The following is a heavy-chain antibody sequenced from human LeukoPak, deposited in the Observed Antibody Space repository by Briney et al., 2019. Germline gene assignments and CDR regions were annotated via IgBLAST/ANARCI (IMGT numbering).Heavy chain of an antibody. J-gene: IGHJ3*02. CDR2: IKQDGSEK. D-gene: IGHD2-21*02. CDR3: ASTYVVVTAVHDAFHI. CDR1: GFTFSKYW. V-gene: IGHV3-7*01. Sequence: GGTLRLSCAASGFTFSKYWMSWVRQAPGKGLEWVANIKQDGSEKYYVDSVKGRFTISRDNAKNSLYLQMNSLRAEDTAVYYCASTYVVVTAVHDAFHIWGQGTMVTVSS.